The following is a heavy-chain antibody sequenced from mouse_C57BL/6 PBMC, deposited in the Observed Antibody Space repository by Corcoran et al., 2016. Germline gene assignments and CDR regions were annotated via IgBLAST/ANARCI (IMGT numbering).Heavy chain of an antibody. V-gene: IGHV9-3*01. CDR3: ASTSGSSYGSAMDY. Sequence: QIQLVQSGPELKKPGETVKISCKASGYTFTTYGMSWVKQAPGKGVKWMGWINTYSGVPTYADDFKGRFAFSLETSASTAYLQINNLKNEDTATYFCASTSGSSYGSAMDYWGQGTSVTVSS. CDR1: GYTFTTYG. D-gene: IGHD1-1*01. J-gene: IGHJ4*01. CDR2: INTYSGVP.